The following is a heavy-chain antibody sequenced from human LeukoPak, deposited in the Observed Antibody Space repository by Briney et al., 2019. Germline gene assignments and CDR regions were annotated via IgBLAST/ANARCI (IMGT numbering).Heavy chain of an antibody. D-gene: IGHD6-19*01. CDR1: GFTFSSYG. Sequence: SGGSLRLSCAASGFTFSSYGMHWVRQAPGKGLEWVAVISYDGSNKYYADSVKGRFTISRDNSKNTLYLQMNSLRAEDTAVYYCAKDWGRSQQWLVPMLSSYFDYWGQGTLVTVSS. CDR3: AKDWGRSQQWLVPMLSSYFDY. V-gene: IGHV3-30*18. J-gene: IGHJ4*02. CDR2: ISYDGSNK.